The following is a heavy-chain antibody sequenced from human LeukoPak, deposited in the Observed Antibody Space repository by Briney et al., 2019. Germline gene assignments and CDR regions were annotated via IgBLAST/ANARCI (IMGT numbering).Heavy chain of an antibody. CDR2: INPSGGST. V-gene: IGHV1-46*01. CDR1: GYTFTSYY. CDR3: ARAGGRGDYYYYGMDV. Sequence: GASVTVSCTASGYTFTSYYMHWVRQAPGQGLEWMGIINPSGGSTSYAQKFQGRVTMTRDTSTSTVYMELSSLRSEDTAVYYCARAGGRGDYYYYGMDVWGQGTTVTVSS. D-gene: IGHD2-15*01. J-gene: IGHJ6*02.